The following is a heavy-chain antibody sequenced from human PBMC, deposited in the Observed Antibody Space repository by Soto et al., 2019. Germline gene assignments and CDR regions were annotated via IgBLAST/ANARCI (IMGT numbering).Heavy chain of an antibody. CDR2: IYYSGST. D-gene: IGHD3-10*01. CDR3: AVRPGKDDYYYYGMDV. V-gene: IGHV4-39*01. J-gene: IGHJ6*02. CDR1: GGSSSSGGYC. Sequence: LETLSLTCTVAGGSSSSGGYCWSWIRQPPGKGLEWIGSIYYSGSTYYNPSLKSRVTISVDTSKNQFSLKLSSVTAADTAVYYCAVRPGKDDYYYYGMDVWGQGTTVTVSS.